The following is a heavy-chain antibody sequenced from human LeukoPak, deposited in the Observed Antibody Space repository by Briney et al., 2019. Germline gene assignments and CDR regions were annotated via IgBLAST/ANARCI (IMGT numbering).Heavy chain of an antibody. CDR1: GFTFSGYD. CDR3: ASYFSGSYSFDF. Sequence: GGSLRLSCAVSGFTFSGYDMNWVRQAPGKGLEWVSSISSSSSYIFYADSVKGRFTISRDNAKNSLFLQMNSLRAEDTAMYYCASYFSGSYSFDFWGQGTLVTVPS. D-gene: IGHD1-26*01. V-gene: IGHV3-21*01. CDR2: ISSSSSYI. J-gene: IGHJ4*02.